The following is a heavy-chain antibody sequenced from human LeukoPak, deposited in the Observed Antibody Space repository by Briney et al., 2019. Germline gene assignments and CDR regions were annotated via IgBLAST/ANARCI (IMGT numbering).Heavy chain of an antibody. D-gene: IGHD1-26*01. V-gene: IGHV4-59*01. J-gene: IGHJ4*02. Sequence: KPSETLSLTCTVSGDSISSYHWSWIRQPPGKGPEWIGYIYYSGSTNYNPSLKSRVTISVDTSRNQFSLKLSSVTAADTAVYYCASGSDYSDYWGQGTLVTVSS. CDR2: IYYSGST. CDR3: ASGSDYSDY. CDR1: GDSISSYH.